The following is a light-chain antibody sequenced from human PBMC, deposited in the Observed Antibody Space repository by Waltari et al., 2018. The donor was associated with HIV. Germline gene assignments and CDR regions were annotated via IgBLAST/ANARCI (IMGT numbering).Light chain of an antibody. CDR3: LSYDSRLSGSV. J-gene: IGLJ1*01. CDR2: DNN. V-gene: IGLV1-40*01. Sequence: QSVLTQPPSVSGAPGQRVTISCTGSSPNIGAHYAVHWYQHLPGTAPKLPIFDNNNRPSGVPDRFSGSKSGTSASLVITGLQADDEADYYCLSYDSRLSGSVFGPGTRVTVL. CDR1: SPNIGAHYA.